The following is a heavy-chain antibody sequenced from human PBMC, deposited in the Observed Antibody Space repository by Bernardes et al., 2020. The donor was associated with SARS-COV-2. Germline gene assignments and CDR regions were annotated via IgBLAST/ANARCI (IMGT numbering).Heavy chain of an antibody. CDR3: AIMGVVVVPAATSNWFDP. D-gene: IGHD2-2*01. Sequence: GGSLRLSCAASGFTFSSYWMHWVRQAPGKGLVWVSRINSDGSSTSYADSMKGRFTISRDNAKNTLYLQMNSLRAEDTAVYYCAIMGVVVVPAATSNWFDPWGQGTLVTVSS. CDR1: GFTFSSYW. V-gene: IGHV3-74*01. J-gene: IGHJ5*02. CDR2: INSDGSST.